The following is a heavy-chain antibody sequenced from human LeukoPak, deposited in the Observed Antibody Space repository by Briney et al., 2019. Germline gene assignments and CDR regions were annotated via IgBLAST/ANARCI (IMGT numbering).Heavy chain of an antibody. CDR3: ARLLYCRGDCYSAETYYYSGMDV. D-gene: IGHD2-21*02. V-gene: IGHV4-59*01. J-gene: IGHJ6*02. CDR1: GGSISSYY. Sequence: SETLSLTCTVSGGSISSYYWSWIRQPPGKGLEWIGYIYYSGSTNYNPSLKSRVTISVDTSKNQSSLKLSSVTAADTAVYYCARLLYCRGDCYSAETYYYSGMDVWGQGTTLTASS. CDR2: IYYSGST.